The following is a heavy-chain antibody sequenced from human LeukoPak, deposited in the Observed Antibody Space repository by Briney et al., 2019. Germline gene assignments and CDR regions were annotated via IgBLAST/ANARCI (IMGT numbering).Heavy chain of an antibody. V-gene: IGHV3-23*01. J-gene: IGHJ4*01. Sequence: GGSLRLSCAASGFTFSSYCMSWVRQAPGKGLVWVSGIICDGGSTYYADSVKGRFTISRDNSKNTLSLQMNSLRAEDTAVYYCAKYRQLSAIANWGHGNLVTVSS. CDR2: IICDGGST. CDR1: GFTFSSYC. D-gene: IGHD1-1*01. CDR3: AKYRQLSAIAN.